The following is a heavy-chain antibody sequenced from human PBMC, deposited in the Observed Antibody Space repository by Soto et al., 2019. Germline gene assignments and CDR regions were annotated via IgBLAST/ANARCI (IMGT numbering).Heavy chain of an antibody. J-gene: IGHJ6*02. Sequence: QVQLVQSGAEVKQPGSSVKVSCKASGGTFSSYAISWVRQAPGQGLEWMGGIIPIFGTANYAQKFQGRVTITADESTSTAYMELSSLRSEDTAVYYCARWRSSSGDYYYYYGMDVWGQGTTVTVSS. V-gene: IGHV1-69*01. D-gene: IGHD6-19*01. CDR3: ARWRSSSGDYYYYYGMDV. CDR2: IIPIFGTA. CDR1: GGTFSSYA.